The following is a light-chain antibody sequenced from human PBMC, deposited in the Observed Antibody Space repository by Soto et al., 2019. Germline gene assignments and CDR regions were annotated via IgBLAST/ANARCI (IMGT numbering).Light chain of an antibody. Sequence: QPVLTQSPSASASLGASVKLTCTLSSGHSNYAIAWHQQQPEKGPRYLMKINSDGSHNKGDGIPDRFSGSSSGAERYLTISRLQSEDEADYYCQTWGSGIAVFGGGTQLTVL. V-gene: IGLV4-69*01. CDR2: INSDGSH. CDR3: QTWGSGIAV. J-gene: IGLJ7*01. CDR1: SGHSNYA.